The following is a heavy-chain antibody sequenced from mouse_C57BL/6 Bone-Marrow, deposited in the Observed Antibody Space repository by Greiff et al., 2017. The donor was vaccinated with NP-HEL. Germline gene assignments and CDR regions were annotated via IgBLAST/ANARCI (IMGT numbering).Heavy chain of an antibody. J-gene: IGHJ2*01. D-gene: IGHD1-1*01. CDR1: GFTFSDYY. Sequence: EVQVVESEGGLVQPGSSMKLSCTASGFTFSDYYMAWVRQVPEKGLEWVANINYDGSSTYYLDSLKSRFIISRDNAKNILYLQMSSLKSEDTATYYCAREGNYYGHYFDYWGQGTTLTVSS. CDR2: INYDGSST. V-gene: IGHV5-16*01. CDR3: AREGNYYGHYFDY.